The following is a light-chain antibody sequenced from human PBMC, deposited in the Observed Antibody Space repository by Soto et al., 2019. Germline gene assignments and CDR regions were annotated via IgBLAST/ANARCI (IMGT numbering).Light chain of an antibody. J-gene: IGKJ1*01. CDR2: DAS. V-gene: IGKV3-15*01. CDR1: QSFNSN. Sequence: IVMTQSPTTLSVSPRETETYSCRSSQSFNSNLACYQQKAGQAPRLLISDASTRAAGLPARFSGSGSGTEFTLTISSLQSEDFAVYFCQQSNNWPKTFGQGTKV. CDR3: QQSNNWPKT.